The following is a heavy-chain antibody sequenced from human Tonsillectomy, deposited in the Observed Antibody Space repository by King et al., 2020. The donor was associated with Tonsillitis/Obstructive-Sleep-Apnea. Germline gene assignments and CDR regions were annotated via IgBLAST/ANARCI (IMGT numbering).Heavy chain of an antibody. CDR1: GYTFTNYG. CDR2: ISAYNGHT. Sequence: QLVQSGAEVKKPGASVKVSCKASGYTFTNYGISWVRQAPGQGLEGMGWISAYNGHTNSAQKLQGRVTMTTDTSTSTAFMELRSLGSDDTGVYYCARDSMSHYYDSSAYYTFDYWGQGTLVTVSS. V-gene: IGHV1-18*01. CDR3: ARDSMSHYYDSSAYYTFDY. D-gene: IGHD3-22*01. J-gene: IGHJ4*02.